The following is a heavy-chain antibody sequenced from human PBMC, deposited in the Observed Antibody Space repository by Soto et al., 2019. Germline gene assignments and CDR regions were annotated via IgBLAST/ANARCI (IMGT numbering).Heavy chain of an antibody. Sequence: SVKVSCKASGGTFSSYAISWVRQAPGQGLEWMGGIIPIFGTANYAQKFQGRVTITADESTSTAYMELSSLRSEDTAVYYCARLDYYGSGIDYYYGMDVWGQGTTVTVSS. V-gene: IGHV1-69*13. CDR2: IIPIFGTA. CDR3: ARLDYYGSGIDYYYGMDV. CDR1: GGTFSSYA. J-gene: IGHJ6*02. D-gene: IGHD3-10*01.